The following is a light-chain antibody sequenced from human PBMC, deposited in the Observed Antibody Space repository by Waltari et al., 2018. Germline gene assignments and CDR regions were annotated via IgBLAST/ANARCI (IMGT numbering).Light chain of an antibody. V-gene: IGLV1-40*01. CDR3: HSYDRSLDGVV. Sequence: QSVLTQPPSVSGAPGPTVTTPCTGSSPNIGAAYGVHWYQQLPGTAPKLLIDNGANRPSGVPDRFSGSRSGTSASLAITGLQDEDEADYFCHSYDRSLDGVVFGGGTKLTVL. CDR2: NGA. CDR1: SPNIGAAYG. J-gene: IGLJ2*01.